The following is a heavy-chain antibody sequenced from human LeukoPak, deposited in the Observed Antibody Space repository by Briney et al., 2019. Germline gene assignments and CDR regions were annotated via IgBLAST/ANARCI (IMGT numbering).Heavy chain of an antibody. CDR3: ARRSYCGGDCYGSDAFDI. V-gene: IGHV3-21*01. CDR2: IGSSSTYL. D-gene: IGHD2-21*02. CDR1: GSTLSSYT. Sequence: GGSLRLSCAASGSTLSSYTMNWVRQAPGKGLEWVSSIGSSSTYLDYADSLKGRFTISRDNAKNSLYLQMNSLRAEDTAVYYCARRSYCGGDCYGSDAFDIWGQGTMVTVSS. J-gene: IGHJ3*02.